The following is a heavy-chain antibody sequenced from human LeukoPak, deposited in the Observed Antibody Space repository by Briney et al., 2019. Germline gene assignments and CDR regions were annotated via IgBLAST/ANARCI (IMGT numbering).Heavy chain of an antibody. CDR3: ARDHEGSSGWYGGLDY. CDR2: ISPSGGST. V-gene: IGHV1-46*01. CDR1: RFTFTNYC. J-gene: IGHJ4*02. Sequence: ASVKVSCKASRFTFTNYCVHWVRQAPGQGLEWMGMISPSGGSTSYAQKFQGRVTMTRDTSTSTVYMQLSSLKSEDTAVYYCARDHEGSSGWYGGLDYWGQGTLVTVSS. D-gene: IGHD6-19*01.